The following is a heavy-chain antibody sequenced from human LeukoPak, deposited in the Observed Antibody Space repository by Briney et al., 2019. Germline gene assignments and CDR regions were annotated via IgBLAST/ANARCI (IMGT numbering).Heavy chain of an antibody. Sequence: GGSLRLSSAASGFTFRNYEMNWVRQAPGKGLEWISYISSAGSNMYYADFVKGRFTVSRDNAKNSLFLQMNSLRAETTAVYYCARDTPNYSSSADYWGQGTLVTVSS. V-gene: IGHV3-48*03. CDR1: GFTFRNYE. CDR3: ARDTPNYSSSADY. J-gene: IGHJ4*02. D-gene: IGHD6-6*01. CDR2: ISSAGSNM.